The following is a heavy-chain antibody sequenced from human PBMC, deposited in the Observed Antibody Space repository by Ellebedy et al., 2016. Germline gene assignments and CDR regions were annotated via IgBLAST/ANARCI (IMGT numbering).Heavy chain of an antibody. CDR1: GFTFSSYW. Sequence: GESLKISXAASGFTFSSYWMGWVRQAPGKGLEWVANIDPSGGAKSYVDSVRGRFAISRDNAENSLYLQMSSLRVDDTAVYYCAGWGDGLNPWGQGALVTVSS. J-gene: IGHJ5*02. D-gene: IGHD3-16*01. CDR3: AGWGDGLNP. V-gene: IGHV3-7*01. CDR2: IDPSGGAK.